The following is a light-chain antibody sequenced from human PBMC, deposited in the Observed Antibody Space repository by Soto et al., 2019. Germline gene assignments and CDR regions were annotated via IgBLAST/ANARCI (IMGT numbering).Light chain of an antibody. CDR3: QQYGSSPKT. Sequence: HPRSTQTLSPGERATLSCRASQSVSSSYLAWYQQKPGQAPRLLIYGASSRATGIPDRFSGSGSGTDFTLTISRLEPEDFAVYYCQQYGSSPKTFGQGTKVDIK. V-gene: IGKV3-20*01. CDR1: QSVSSSY. CDR2: GAS. J-gene: IGKJ1*01.